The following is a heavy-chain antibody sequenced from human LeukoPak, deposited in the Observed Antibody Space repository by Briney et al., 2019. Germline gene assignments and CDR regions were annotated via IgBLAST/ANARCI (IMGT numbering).Heavy chain of an antibody. CDR3: ARGRYCSSTSCPRGWFDP. D-gene: IGHD2-2*01. J-gene: IGHJ5*02. CDR1: GGSFSGYY. Sequence: SETLSLTCAVYGGSFSGYYWSWIRQPPGKGLEWIGEINHSGSTNYNPSLKSRVTISVDTPKNQFSLKLSSVTAADTAVYYCARGRYCSSTSCPRGWFDPWGQGTLVTVSS. V-gene: IGHV4-34*01. CDR2: INHSGST.